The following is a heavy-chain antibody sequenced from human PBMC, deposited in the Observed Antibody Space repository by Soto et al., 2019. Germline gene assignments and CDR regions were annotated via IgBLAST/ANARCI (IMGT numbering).Heavy chain of an antibody. Sequence: PSETLSLTCAVYGGSFSGYYWSWIRQPPGKGLEWIGEINHSGSTNYNPSLKSRVTISVDTSKNQFSLKLSSVTAADTAVYYCARGPYYYYYMDVWGKGTTVTVS. CDR3: ARGPYYYYYMDV. CDR1: GGSFSGYY. J-gene: IGHJ6*03. CDR2: INHSGST. V-gene: IGHV4-34*01.